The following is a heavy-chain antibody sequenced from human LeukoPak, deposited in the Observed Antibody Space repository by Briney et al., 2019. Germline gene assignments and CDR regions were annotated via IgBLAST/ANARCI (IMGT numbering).Heavy chain of an antibody. J-gene: IGHJ6*03. CDR1: GFTFSSYE. D-gene: IGHD2-15*01. V-gene: IGHV3-48*03. Sequence: PVGSLRLSCAASGFTFSSYEMNWVRQAPGKGLERVSYISSSGTTIYYAASVKGRFTISRDKAKNSLYLQMNSLSAEDTAVYYCARDRCSGGGCYFYYMDVWGKGTTVAISS. CDR2: ISSSGTTI. CDR3: ARDRCSGGGCYFYYMDV.